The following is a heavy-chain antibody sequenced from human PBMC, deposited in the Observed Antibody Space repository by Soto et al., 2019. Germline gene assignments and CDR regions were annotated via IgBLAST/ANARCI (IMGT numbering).Heavy chain of an antibody. Sequence: PSETLSLTCTVSGGSISDYYWNWIRQSPGKGLEWIGFIYYSGSTNYNPALQSRVTISVDTSKNQLSLKLSSVIAADTAVYYCASVRDYYDSSGLDYWGQGSLVPVSS. CDR3: ASVRDYYDSSGLDY. CDR2: IYYSGST. V-gene: IGHV4-59*01. D-gene: IGHD3-22*01. J-gene: IGHJ4*02. CDR1: GGSISDYY.